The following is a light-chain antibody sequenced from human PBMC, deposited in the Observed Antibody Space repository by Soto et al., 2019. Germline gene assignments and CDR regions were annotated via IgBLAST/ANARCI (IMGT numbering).Light chain of an antibody. Sequence: AIQMTQSPSSLSASVGDRVTITCRASQGIRHDLSWYQQKPGKAPELLIYDASSLQSGVPSRFSGSGSGTDVSLTISCLQPEDFGTYYCLQDDSHPLTFGGVTKVEIK. CDR3: LQDDSHPLT. CDR1: QGIRHD. J-gene: IGKJ4*01. V-gene: IGKV1-6*01. CDR2: DAS.